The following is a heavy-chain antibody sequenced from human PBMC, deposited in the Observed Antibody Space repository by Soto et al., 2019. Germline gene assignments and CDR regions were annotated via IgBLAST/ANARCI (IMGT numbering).Heavy chain of an antibody. J-gene: IGHJ5*02. CDR2: INHSGST. Sequence: SETLSLTCAVYGGSFSGYYWSWIRQPPGKGLEWIGEINHSGSTNYNPSLKSRVTISVDTSKNQFSLKLSSVTAADTAVYYCARGMEDIVVVVAATDNARGNWFDPWGQGTLVTVSS. V-gene: IGHV4-34*01. CDR3: ARGMEDIVVVVAATDNARGNWFDP. CDR1: GGSFSGYY. D-gene: IGHD2-15*01.